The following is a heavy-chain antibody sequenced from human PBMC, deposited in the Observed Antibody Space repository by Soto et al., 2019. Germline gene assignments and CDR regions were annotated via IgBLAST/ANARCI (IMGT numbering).Heavy chain of an antibody. D-gene: IGHD3-3*01. CDR2: FDPEDGET. J-gene: IGHJ6*02. V-gene: IGHV1-24*01. CDR3: ATDYGLRFLEWLPTYNYYYGMDV. CDR1: GYTLTELS. Sequence: ASVKVSCKVSGYTLTELSMHWVRQAPGKGLEWMGGFDPEDGETIYAQKFQGRVTMTEDTSTDTAYMELSSLRSEDTAVYYCATDYGLRFLEWLPTYNYYYGMDVWGQGTTVTVSS.